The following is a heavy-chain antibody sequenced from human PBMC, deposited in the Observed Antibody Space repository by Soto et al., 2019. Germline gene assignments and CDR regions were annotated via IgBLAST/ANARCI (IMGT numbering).Heavy chain of an antibody. J-gene: IGHJ4*02. Sequence: SETLSLTCAVYGGSFSGYYWSWIRQRPGKGLEWIGEINHSGSTNYNPSLKSRVTISVDTSKNQFSLKLSSVTAADTAVYYCARGRPFDYDILAGYSDPRYFDYWGQGTLVTVSS. D-gene: IGHD3-9*01. CDR3: ARGRPFDYDILAGYSDPRYFDY. V-gene: IGHV4-34*01. CDR2: INHSGST. CDR1: GGSFSGYY.